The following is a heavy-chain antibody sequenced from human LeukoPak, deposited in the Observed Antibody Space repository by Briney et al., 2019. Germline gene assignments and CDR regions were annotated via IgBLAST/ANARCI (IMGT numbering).Heavy chain of an antibody. Sequence: GSLRLSCAVSGFTVSSKYMSWVRQAPGKGLEWVSVIYSGGSTYYADSVKGRFTISRDNSKNTLYLQMNSLRAEDTAVYYCARAVLGDSSGYYDYWGQGTLVTVSS. CDR2: IYSGGST. V-gene: IGHV3-53*01. J-gene: IGHJ4*02. D-gene: IGHD3-22*01. CDR1: GFTVSSKY. CDR3: ARAVLGDSSGYYDY.